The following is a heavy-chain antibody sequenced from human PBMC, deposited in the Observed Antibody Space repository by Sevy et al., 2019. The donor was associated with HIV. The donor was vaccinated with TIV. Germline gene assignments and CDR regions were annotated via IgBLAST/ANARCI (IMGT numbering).Heavy chain of an antibody. CDR1: GGSINSDH. J-gene: IGHJ3*02. V-gene: IGHV4-59*08. Sequence: SETLSLTCTVSGGSINSDHWNWIRQPPGKGLEWIGYVYYTGGTNYNPSLKNRVTISVDRTKNQFSLKLTSVTAADTALYYCGRRNDFDIWAQGTMVTVSS. CDR2: VYYTGGT. CDR3: GRRNDFDI.